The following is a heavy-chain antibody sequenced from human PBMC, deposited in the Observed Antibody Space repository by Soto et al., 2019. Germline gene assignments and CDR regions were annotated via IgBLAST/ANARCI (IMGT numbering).Heavy chain of an antibody. Sequence: GGSLRLSCAASGFTVSSNYMSWVRQAPGKGLEWVSAISSNGGSTYYANSVKGRFTISRDSSKNTLYLQMGSLRAEDMAVYYCARDQRNDFWSGYPTPNWFDPWGQGTLVTVSS. D-gene: IGHD3-3*01. CDR3: ARDQRNDFWSGYPTPNWFDP. V-gene: IGHV3-64*01. J-gene: IGHJ5*02. CDR1: GFTVSSNY. CDR2: ISSNGGST.